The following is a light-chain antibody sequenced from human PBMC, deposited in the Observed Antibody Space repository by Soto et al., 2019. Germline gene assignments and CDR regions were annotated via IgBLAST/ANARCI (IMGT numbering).Light chain of an antibody. CDR3: CSYAAAGTLL. CDR2: EAS. J-gene: IGLJ2*01. V-gene: IGLV2-23*01. Sequence: QSALTQPASVSGSPGQSITISCTGTSSDVGSYNLVSWYQQHPGKAPKLIIYEASERPSGVSNRFSGSKSGNTASLTISGLQAEDEADYYCCSYAAAGTLLFGGGTKLTV. CDR1: SSDVGSYNL.